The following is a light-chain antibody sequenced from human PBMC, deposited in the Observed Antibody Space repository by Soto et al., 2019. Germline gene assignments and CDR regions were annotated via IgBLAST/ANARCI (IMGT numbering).Light chain of an antibody. CDR2: EVS. V-gene: IGLV2-14*01. CDR1: SSDVGGYNY. J-gene: IGLJ1*01. Sequence: QSVLTQPASVSGSPGQSITISCTGTSSDVGGYNYVSWYQHHPGKAPKLMIYEVSNRPSGVSNRFSGPKSGNTASLTISGLQAEDEADYYCSSYTSSSTLYVFGTGTKVTVL. CDR3: SSYTSSSTLYV.